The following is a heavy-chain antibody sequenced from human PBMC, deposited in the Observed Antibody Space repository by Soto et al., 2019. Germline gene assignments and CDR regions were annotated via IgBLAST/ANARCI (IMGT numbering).Heavy chain of an antibody. D-gene: IGHD6-6*01. CDR1: GYTFTSYY. J-gene: IGHJ6*02. V-gene: IGHV1-46*01. CDR2: INPSGGST. Sequence: ASVEVSCKASGYTFTSYYMHWVRQAPGQGLEWMGIINPSGGSTSYAQKFQGRVTMTRDTSTSTVYMELSSLRSEDTAVYYCARGVVQLVRNYYYYGMDVWGQGTTVTVSS. CDR3: ARGVVQLVRNYYYYGMDV.